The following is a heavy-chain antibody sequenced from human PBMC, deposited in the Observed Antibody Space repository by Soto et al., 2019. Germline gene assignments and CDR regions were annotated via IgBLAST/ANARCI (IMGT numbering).Heavy chain of an antibody. V-gene: IGHV1-46*01. CDR2: INPSGGST. D-gene: IGHD2-2*01. J-gene: IGHJ3*02. CDR3: ARDFGGYCSSTSCYAFDI. Sequence: GAPGKGSSKASWYTFTNHYMHWVRQAPGQRAEWMGIINPSGGSTSYAQKFQGRVTMTRDTSTSTVYMELSSLRSEDTAVYYCARDFGGYCSSTSCYAFDIWGQGTMVTVSS. CDR1: WYTFTNHY.